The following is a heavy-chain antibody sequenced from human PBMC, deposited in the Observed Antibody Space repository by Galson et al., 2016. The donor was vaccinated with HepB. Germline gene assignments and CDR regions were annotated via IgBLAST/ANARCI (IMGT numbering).Heavy chain of an antibody. V-gene: IGHV4-61*02. D-gene: IGHD3-10*01. CDR1: GDYTTSGTYY. CDR3: ASLPGEWWRPRYYGSGGYFDY. CDR2: IYPSGTT. Sequence: TLSLTCTFSGDYTTSGTYYWNWIRQSAGKRLEWIGRIYPSGTTNYNPSLKSRVTISVDTSKNQFSLKLSSVTAADTAVYYCASLPGEWWRPRYYGSGGYFDYWGQGTLVTVSS. J-gene: IGHJ4*02.